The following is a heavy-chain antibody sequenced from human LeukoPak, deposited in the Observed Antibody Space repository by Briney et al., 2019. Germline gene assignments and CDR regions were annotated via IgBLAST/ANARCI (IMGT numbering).Heavy chain of an antibody. V-gene: IGHV3-21*04. J-gene: IGHJ4*02. Sequence: KPGGSLRLSCAASGFTFSSYSMNWVRQVPGKGLEWVSCISSGSSHIYYADSVKGRFTISRDNSKNTLFLQMHSLRAEDTAIYYCAKHATEGGSSSTSSWDYWGQGTLVTVSS. CDR1: GFTFSSYS. CDR3: AKHATEGGSSSTSSWDY. D-gene: IGHD2-2*01. CDR2: ISSGSSHI.